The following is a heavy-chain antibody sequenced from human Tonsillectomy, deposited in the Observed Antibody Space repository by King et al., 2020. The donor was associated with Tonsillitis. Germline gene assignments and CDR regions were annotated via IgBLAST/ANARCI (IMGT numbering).Heavy chain of an antibody. Sequence: VQLQESGPGLVKPSQTLSLTCTVSGGSINSDIYYWSWIRQPPGKGLEWIGYIYYSGSTYYNPSLKSRVTISVDTSKNKFSLKMSSVTAADTAVFYCARTYCGGDCWFDFWGQGTLVTVSS. CDR1: GGSINSDIYY. J-gene: IGHJ4*02. CDR3: ARTYCGGDCWFDF. D-gene: IGHD2-21*02. CDR2: IYYSGST. V-gene: IGHV4-30-4*01.